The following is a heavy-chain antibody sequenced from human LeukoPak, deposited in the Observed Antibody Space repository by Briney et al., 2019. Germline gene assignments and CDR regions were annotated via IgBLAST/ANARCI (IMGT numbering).Heavy chain of an antibody. CDR3: ARDRREYYYGSGSKGIGYFDY. CDR2: TSYDGSNK. CDR1: GFTFSSYA. V-gene: IGHV3-30-3*01. D-gene: IGHD3-10*01. Sequence: GRSLRLSCSASGFTFSSYAMHWVRQAPGKGLEWVAVTSYDGSNKYYADSVKGRFTISRDNSKNTLYLQMNSLRAEDTAVYYCARDRREYYYGSGSKGIGYFDYWGQGTLVTVSS. J-gene: IGHJ4*02.